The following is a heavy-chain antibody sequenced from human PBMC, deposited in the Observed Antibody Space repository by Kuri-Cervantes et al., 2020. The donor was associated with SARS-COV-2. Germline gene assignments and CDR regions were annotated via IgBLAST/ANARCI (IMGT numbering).Heavy chain of an antibody. CDR3: ATRRTGAWFDP. CDR1: GGSFSGYY. J-gene: IGHJ5*02. Sequence: SETLSLTCAVYGGSFSGYYWSWIRQPPGKGLEWIGEINHSGSTNYNPSLKSRVTVSVDTSKNQFSLKLSSVTAADTAVYYCATRRTGAWFDPWGQGTLVTVSS. CDR2: INHSGST. V-gene: IGHV4-34*01. D-gene: IGHD1-14*01.